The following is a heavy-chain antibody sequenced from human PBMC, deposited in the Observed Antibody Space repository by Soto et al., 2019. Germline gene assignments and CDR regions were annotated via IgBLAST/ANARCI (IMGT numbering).Heavy chain of an antibody. J-gene: IGHJ6*03. CDR2: INGDGSTT. D-gene: IGHD6-19*01. CDR1: GFNFNTFW. V-gene: IGHV3-74*01. Sequence: GGSLRLSCAASGFNFNTFWMHWVRQTPEKGLVWVSRINGDGSTTIYADSVKGRFTISRDNAENTVYLQMNSLRAEDTAMYFCARGAVPYYYYYMDVWGKGTTVTVSS. CDR3: ARGAVPYYYYYMDV.